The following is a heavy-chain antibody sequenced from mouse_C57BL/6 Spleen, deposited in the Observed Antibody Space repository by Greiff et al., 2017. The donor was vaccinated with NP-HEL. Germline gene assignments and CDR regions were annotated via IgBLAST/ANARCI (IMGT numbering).Heavy chain of an antibody. CDR1: GYTFTSYG. J-gene: IGHJ3*01. V-gene: IGHV1-81*01. CDR2: IYPRSGNT. D-gene: IGHD1-1*01. CDR3: AHYGSSPFAY. Sequence: VQRVESGAELARPGASVKLSCKASGYTFTSYGISWVKQRTGQGLEWIGEIYPRSGNTYYNEKFKGKATLTADKSSSTAYMELRSLTSEDSAVYFGAHYGSSPFAYWGQGTLVTVSA.